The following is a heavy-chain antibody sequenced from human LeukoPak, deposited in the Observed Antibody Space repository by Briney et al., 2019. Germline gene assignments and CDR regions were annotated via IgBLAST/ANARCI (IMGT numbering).Heavy chain of an antibody. J-gene: IGHJ6*04. CDR2: IYHSGST. CDR3: ARRSPSDV. Sequence: NSSETLSPTCAVSGYSISSGYYWGWIRQPPGKGLEWIGSIYHSGSTYYNPSLKSRVTISVDTSKNQFSLKLSSVIAADTAVYYCARRSPSDVWGKGTTVTVSS. V-gene: IGHV4-38-2*01. CDR1: GYSISSGYY.